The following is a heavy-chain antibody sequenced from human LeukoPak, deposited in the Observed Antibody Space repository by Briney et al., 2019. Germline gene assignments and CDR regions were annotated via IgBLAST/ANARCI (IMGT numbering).Heavy chain of an antibody. V-gene: IGHV3-7*01. CDR2: IRQDGSVK. J-gene: IGHJ4*02. CDR1: GFNFGTYW. D-gene: IGHD3-22*01. CDR3: ASSHDSSGND. Sequence: GGSLRLSCAASGFNFGTYWMSWVRQAPGKGLEWLANIRQDGSVKFYVDSVKGRFTISRDNAKSSLYLQMNSLRVEDTAVYYCASSHDSSGNDWGQGTLVTVFS.